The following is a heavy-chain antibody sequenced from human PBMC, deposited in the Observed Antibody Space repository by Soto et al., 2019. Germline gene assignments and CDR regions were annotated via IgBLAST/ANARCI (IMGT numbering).Heavy chain of an antibody. V-gene: IGHV4-31*03. CDR2: IYYSGST. CDR3: ARTYTCSSTSCYIGY. J-gene: IGHJ4*02. CDR1: GGSISSGGYY. D-gene: IGHD2-2*02. Sequence: PSETLSLTCTVSGGSISSGGYYWSWIRQHPGKGLEWIGYIYYSGSTYYNPSLKSRVTISVDTSRNQFSLKLSSVTAADTAVYYCARTYTCSSTSCYIGYWGQGTLVTVSS.